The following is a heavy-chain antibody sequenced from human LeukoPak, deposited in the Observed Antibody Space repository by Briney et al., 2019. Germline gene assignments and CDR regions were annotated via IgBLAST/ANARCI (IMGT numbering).Heavy chain of an antibody. J-gene: IGHJ4*02. CDR3: AKDREKKQRWLQPFDY. V-gene: IGHV3-23*01. Sequence: GGSLRLSCAASGFTFSSYAMSWVRQAPGKGLEWVSAISGSGGSTYYADSVKGRFTISRDNSKNTLYLQMNSLRAEDTAVYYCAKDREKKQRWLQPFDYWGQGTLVTVSS. CDR1: GFTFSSYA. CDR2: ISGSGGST. D-gene: IGHD5-24*01.